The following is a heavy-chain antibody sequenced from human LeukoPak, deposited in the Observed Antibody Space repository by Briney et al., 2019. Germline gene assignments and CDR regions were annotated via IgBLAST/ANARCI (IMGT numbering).Heavy chain of an antibody. V-gene: IGHV3-23*01. CDR1: GFTFSSYA. J-gene: IGHJ6*02. CDR2: ISGSGGST. Sequence: PGGSLRLSCAASGFTFSSYAMSWVRLAPGKGLEWVSAISGSGGSTYCADSVKGRFTISRDNSKNTLYLQMNSLRAEDTAVYYCAAAPSPDVDTAMVYYYGMDVWGHGTTVTVSS. D-gene: IGHD5-18*01. CDR3: AAAPSPDVDTAMVYYYGMDV.